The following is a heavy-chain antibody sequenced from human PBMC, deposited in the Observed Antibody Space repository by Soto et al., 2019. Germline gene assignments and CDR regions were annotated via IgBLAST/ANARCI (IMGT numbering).Heavy chain of an antibody. D-gene: IGHD6-25*01. CDR2: VYFSGNT. CDR1: GGSLSSYY. CDR3: GSVRPSGYVPS. V-gene: IGHV4-59*01. Sequence: ETLSLTCTVSGGSLSSYYWTWIRQSPGKGLEWIGYVYFSGNTNYNPSLKSRVTISIDTSKNQFSLRLASVTAADTAFYYCGSVRPSGYVPSWGQGTLVTVSS. J-gene: IGHJ5*02.